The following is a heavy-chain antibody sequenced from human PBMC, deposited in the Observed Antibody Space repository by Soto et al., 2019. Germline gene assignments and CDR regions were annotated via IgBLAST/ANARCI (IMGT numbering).Heavy chain of an antibody. CDR3: ATVTRSGWD. V-gene: IGHV3-21*01. D-gene: IGHD6-19*01. J-gene: IGHJ4*02. CDR2: ISGSSRYI. CDR1: GFPFSSNS. Sequence: EVQLVESGGGLVKPGGSLRVSCAASGFPFSSNSMNWVRQAQGKGLEWVSSISGSSRYIYYADAVKGRFTISRDNAKNSLYLQMNSLRVEDTAVYYCATVTRSGWDWGQGTLVTVSS.